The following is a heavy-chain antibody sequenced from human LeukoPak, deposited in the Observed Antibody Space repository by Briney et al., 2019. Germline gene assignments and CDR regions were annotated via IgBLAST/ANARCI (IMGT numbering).Heavy chain of an antibody. D-gene: IGHD2-21*02. Sequence: SETLSLTCAVSGVSFDDYYWSWVRQTPGKGLEWIGEINHSGYTNDSPSLKSRVTLSIDTSRKQFSLNLRSVTVADTGIYYCTRMTAGHDYWGQGTPVTFSS. CDR2: INHSGYT. V-gene: IGHV4-34*01. CDR1: GVSFDDYY. J-gene: IGHJ4*02. CDR3: TRMTAGHDY.